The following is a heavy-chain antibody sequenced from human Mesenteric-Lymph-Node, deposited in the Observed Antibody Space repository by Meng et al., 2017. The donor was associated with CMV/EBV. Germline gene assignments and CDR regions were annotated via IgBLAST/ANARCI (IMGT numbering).Heavy chain of an antibody. Sequence: SETLSLTCTVSGGSISSSSYYWGWIRQPPGKGLEWIGSIYYSGSTYYNPSLKSRVTISVDTSKNQFSLKVTSVTAADTSVYYCARQTDTIFGVVTDYWGQGTLVTVSS. D-gene: IGHD3-3*01. CDR2: IYYSGST. CDR1: GGSISSSSYY. V-gene: IGHV4-39*01. CDR3: ARQTDTIFGVVTDY. J-gene: IGHJ4*02.